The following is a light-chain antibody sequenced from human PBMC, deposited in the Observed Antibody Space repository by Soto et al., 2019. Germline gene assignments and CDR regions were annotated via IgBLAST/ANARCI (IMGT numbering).Light chain of an antibody. CDR1: QGISNY. CDR2: AAS. CDR3: QQVNSSPFT. V-gene: IGKV1-9*01. Sequence: DIQLTQSPSFLSASIGDRVTITCRASQGISNYLVWYQQKPGKAPKLLIFAASTLQSGVPSRFSGSGAGTEFTLTISSLQPEDFATYWCQQVNSSPFTFGPGTKVDIK. J-gene: IGKJ3*01.